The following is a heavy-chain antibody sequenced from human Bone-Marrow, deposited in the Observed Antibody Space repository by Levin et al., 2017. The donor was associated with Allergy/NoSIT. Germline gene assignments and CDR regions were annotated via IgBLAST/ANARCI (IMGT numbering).Heavy chain of an antibody. CDR2: IIPILGTT. Sequence: AASVKVSCKASGDTFNTYVYSWVRQAPGHGLEWMGGIIPILGTTYYAQKFQGRVTITADESTSTAYMELSSLRSEDTAVYYCAREGTPQSWDYWGQGSLVRVSS. CDR3: AREGTPQSWDY. J-gene: IGHJ4*02. D-gene: IGHD1-14*01. V-gene: IGHV1-69*13. CDR1: GDTFNTYV.